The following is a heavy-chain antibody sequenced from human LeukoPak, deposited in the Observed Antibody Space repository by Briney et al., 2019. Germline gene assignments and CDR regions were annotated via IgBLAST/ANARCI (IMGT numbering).Heavy chain of an antibody. J-gene: IGHJ4*02. CDR3: ARDSYYYDSSGPH. CDR2: ISSSSSYI. D-gene: IGHD3-22*01. V-gene: IGHV3-21*01. Sequence: PGGSLRLSCAASGFTFSSYSMNWVRQAPGKGLEWVSSISSSSSYIYYADSVKGRFTISRDNAKNSLYLQMNSLRAEDTAVYYCARDSYYYDSSGPHWGQGTLVTVSS. CDR1: GFTFSSYS.